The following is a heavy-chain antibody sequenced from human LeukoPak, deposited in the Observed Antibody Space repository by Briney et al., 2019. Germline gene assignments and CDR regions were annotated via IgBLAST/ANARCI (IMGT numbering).Heavy chain of an antibody. D-gene: IGHD6-13*01. CDR1: GFPFSTYW. CDR2: INQDGTEK. J-gene: IGHJ4*02. CDR3: ARDIRPKGIAAAGTSFDY. Sequence: GESLRLSCAASGFPFSTYWMSWVRQAPGKGLEWVANINQDGTEKYYVDSVKGRFTISRDNAKNSLSLQMNSLRAEDTAVYYCARDIRPKGIAAAGTSFDYWGQGTLVTVSS. V-gene: IGHV3-7*01.